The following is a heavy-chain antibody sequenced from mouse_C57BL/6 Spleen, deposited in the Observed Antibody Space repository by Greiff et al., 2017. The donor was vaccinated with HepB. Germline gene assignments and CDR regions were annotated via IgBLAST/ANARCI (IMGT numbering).Heavy chain of an antibody. J-gene: IGHJ2*01. Sequence: VQLQQPGAELVKPGASVKMSCKASGYTFTSYWITWVKQRPGQGLEWIGDIYPGSGSTNYNEKFKSKATLTVDTSSSTAYMQLSSLTSVDSAIYYCANYYGSPHFDYWGQGTTLTVSS. CDR1: GYTFTSYW. V-gene: IGHV1-55*01. CDR2: IYPGSGST. D-gene: IGHD1-1*01. CDR3: ANYYGSPHFDY.